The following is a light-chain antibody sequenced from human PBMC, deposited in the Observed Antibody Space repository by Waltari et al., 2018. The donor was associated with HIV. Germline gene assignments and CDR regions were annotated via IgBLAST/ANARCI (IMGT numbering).Light chain of an antibody. CDR2: GNS. V-gene: IGLV1-40*02. J-gene: IGLJ3*02. CDR3: LSFDSRLSGWV. Sequence: QSVLTQPPSVSGAPGQRVTISCSGSSSNIGAPYDVHWFQQFPGAAPKLVIYGNSNRPSGVPDRFSGSKSGTPASLVVTGLQAEDEADYYCLSFDSRLSGWVFGGGTKVTVL. CDR1: SSNIGAPYD.